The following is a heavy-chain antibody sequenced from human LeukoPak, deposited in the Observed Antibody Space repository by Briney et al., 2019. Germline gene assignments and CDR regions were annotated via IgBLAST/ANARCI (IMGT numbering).Heavy chain of an antibody. Sequence: PGGSLRLSCAASGFTFSSYAMSWVRQAPGKGLEWVSAISGSGGSTYYADSVKGRFTISRDNSKNTLYLQMNSLRAEDTAVYYCPKHAGSAAQKGPSYFDLWGRGTLVTVAS. CDR1: GFTFSSYA. J-gene: IGHJ2*01. V-gene: IGHV3-23*01. CDR2: ISGSGGST. D-gene: IGHD6-13*01. CDR3: PKHAGSAAQKGPSYFDL.